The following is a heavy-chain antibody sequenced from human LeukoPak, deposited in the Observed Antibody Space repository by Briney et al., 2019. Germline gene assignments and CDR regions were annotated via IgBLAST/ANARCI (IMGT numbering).Heavy chain of an antibody. Sequence: GGSLRLSCAASGFTFSTYWMSWVRQAPGRGLEWVANINQDESERYHVDSVKGRFTISRGNAKNSLYLQMSSLRAEDTAVYYCARLGRGLAYWGQGTLVTVSS. CDR1: GFTFSTYW. D-gene: IGHD3-10*01. CDR2: INQDESER. V-gene: IGHV3-7*01. J-gene: IGHJ4*02. CDR3: ARLGRGLAY.